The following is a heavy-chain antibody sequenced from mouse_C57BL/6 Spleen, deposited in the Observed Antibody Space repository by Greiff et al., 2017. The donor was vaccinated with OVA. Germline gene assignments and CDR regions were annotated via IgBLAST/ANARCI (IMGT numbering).Heavy chain of an antibody. D-gene: IGHD2-4*01. CDR2: ISSGSSTI. J-gene: IGHJ1*03. CDR3: ARGDYDDWYFDV. V-gene: IGHV5-17*01. Sequence: EVMLVESGGGLVKPGGSLKLSCAASGFTFSDYGMHWVRQAPEKGLEWVAYISSGSSTIYYADTVKGRFTISRDNAKNTLFLQMTSLRTEDTAMDYCARGDYDDWYFDVWGTGTTVTVSS. CDR1: GFTFSDYG.